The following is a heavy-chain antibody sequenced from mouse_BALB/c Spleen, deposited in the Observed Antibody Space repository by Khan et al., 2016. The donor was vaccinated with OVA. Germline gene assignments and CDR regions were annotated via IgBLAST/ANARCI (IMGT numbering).Heavy chain of an antibody. CDR2: IDPANGNT. CDR1: GFNIKDTY. CDR3: ARGGWSYAVDY. D-gene: IGHD1-1*02. J-gene: IGHJ4*01. V-gene: IGHV14-3*02. Sequence: VQLKQSGAELVKPGASVKLSCTASGFNIKDTYVHWVNQRPEQGLEWIGRIDPANGNTKYDPKFQGKATITADTSSNTAYLHLSSLTSEDTAVYDCARGGWSYAVDYWGQGTSGTVSS.